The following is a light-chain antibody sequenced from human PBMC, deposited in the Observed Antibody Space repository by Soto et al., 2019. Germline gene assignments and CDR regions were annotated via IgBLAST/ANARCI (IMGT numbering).Light chain of an antibody. CDR3: QQYNTYPLT. CDR2: KAS. CDR1: QSISNW. Sequence: DIQMTQSPSTLSASVGDRVTITCRASQSISNWLAWYQQKPGKAPNLLIYKASSLESGVPSRFSCSGSWTEFTLTISSLQTDDFATYYCQQYNTYPLTFGGGTKVEIK. V-gene: IGKV1-5*03. J-gene: IGKJ4*01.